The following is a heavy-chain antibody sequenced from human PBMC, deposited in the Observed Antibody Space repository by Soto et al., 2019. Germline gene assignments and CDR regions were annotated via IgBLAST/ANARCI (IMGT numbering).Heavy chain of an antibody. CDR2: ISTTSTYI. Sequence: GSLRLSCAASGFTFSGDSMNWVRQAPGKGLEWVASISTTSTYIYYADSVKGRFTISRDNAKNPLHLQMNSLRAEDTAVYYCVRDYVMDVWGQGTTVTVSS. CDR3: VRDYVMDV. V-gene: IGHV3-21*01. D-gene: IGHD3-10*02. CDR1: GFTFSGDS. J-gene: IGHJ6*02.